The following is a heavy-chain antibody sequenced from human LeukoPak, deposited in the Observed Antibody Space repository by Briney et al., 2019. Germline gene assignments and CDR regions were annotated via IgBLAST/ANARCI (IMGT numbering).Heavy chain of an antibody. CDR2: SIPIPAKA. J-gene: IGHJ4*02. CDR1: GGTLSNST. CDR3: ARDRGSSL. V-gene: IGHV1-69*08. D-gene: IGHD3-10*01. Sequence: SVKVSCKASGGTLSNSTITWVRQAPGQGLEWMGRSIPIPAKANNAQKFQGRVTINADKSTSTAYMERSSLRSEDADVYYCARDRGSSLWGQGTLVTVSS.